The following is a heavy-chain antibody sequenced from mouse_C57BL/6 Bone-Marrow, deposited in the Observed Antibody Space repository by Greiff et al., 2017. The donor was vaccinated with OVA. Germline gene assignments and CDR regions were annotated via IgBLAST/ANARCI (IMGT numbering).Heavy chain of an antibody. Sequence: QVQLQQPGAELVMPGASVKLSCKASGYTFTSYWMHWVKQRPGQGLEWIGEIDPSDSYTNYNQKFKGKSTLTVDKSSSTAYMQLSSLTSGDSAVYYCARTLRDWGQGTLVTVSA. CDR3: ARTLRD. CDR1: GYTFTSYW. CDR2: IDPSDSYT. D-gene: IGHD1-1*01. J-gene: IGHJ3*01. V-gene: IGHV1-69*01.